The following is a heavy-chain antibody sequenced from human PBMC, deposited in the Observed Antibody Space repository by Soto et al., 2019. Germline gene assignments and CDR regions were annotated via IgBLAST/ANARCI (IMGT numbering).Heavy chain of an antibody. Sequence: PGGSLRLSCAASGFSFSMYWMSWVRQAPGKGLEWVANIKGDGSQKYYVDSVKGRFTISRDNAKNSLYLQMNSLRAEDTAVYYCARHQVGYRVTDYWGQGTLVTVSS. J-gene: IGHJ4*02. CDR3: ARHQVGYRVTDY. CDR2: IKGDGSQK. D-gene: IGHD1-26*01. CDR1: GFSFSMYW. V-gene: IGHV3-7*01.